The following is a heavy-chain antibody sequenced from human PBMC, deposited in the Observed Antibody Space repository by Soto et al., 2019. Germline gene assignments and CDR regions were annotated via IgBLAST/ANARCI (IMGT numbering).Heavy chain of an antibody. CDR1: GFTFDNYA. D-gene: IGHD3-10*01. CDR3: AKDFRGVRSDDAFDI. V-gene: IGHV3-9*01. J-gene: IGHJ3*02. CDR2: ISWNSNTI. Sequence: PGGSLRLSCAASGFTFDNYAMHWVRQAPGKGLEWVSGISWNSNTIAYADSVKGRFTISRDNAKNSLYLQMNSLRAEDTAVYYCAKDFRGVRSDDAFDIWGQGTMVTVSS.